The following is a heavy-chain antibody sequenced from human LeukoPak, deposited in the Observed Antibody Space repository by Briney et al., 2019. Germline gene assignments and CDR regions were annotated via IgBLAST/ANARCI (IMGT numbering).Heavy chain of an antibody. CDR2: ISSSGSST. D-gene: IGHD3-10*01. V-gene: IGHV3-21*01. CDR3: AKAGFLLLWFGESVADAFDI. CDR1: GFTFSSYS. Sequence: GGSLRLSCVASGFTFSSYSMNWVRQAPGKGLEWVSSISSSGSSTYNADSVKGRFTISRDNAKNSLYLQMNSLRAEDTAVYYCAKAGFLLLWFGESVADAFDIWGQGTMVTVSS. J-gene: IGHJ3*02.